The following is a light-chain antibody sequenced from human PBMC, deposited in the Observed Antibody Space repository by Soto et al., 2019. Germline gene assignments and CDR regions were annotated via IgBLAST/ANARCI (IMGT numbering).Light chain of an antibody. CDR3: KQSYNTPRT. J-gene: IGKJ1*01. CDR1: QTISTY. Sequence: DIQMTQSPSSISASVGDRVTITCRASQTISTYLNWYQQKPGKAPKLLIYGASTLQSGVQSRFSGSGSGRGFTLAISSLQPEDFATYYCKQSYNTPRTFGQGTKVDI. V-gene: IGKV1-39*01. CDR2: GAS.